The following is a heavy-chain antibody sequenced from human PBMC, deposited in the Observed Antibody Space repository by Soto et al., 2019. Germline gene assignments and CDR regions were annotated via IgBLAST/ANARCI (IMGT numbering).Heavy chain of an antibody. CDR1: GGSFSGYY. CDR3: ARGPFNHGLATWGLDV. D-gene: IGHD4-17*01. V-gene: IGHV4-34*01. J-gene: IGHJ6*02. CDR2: INHRENT. Sequence: QVQLQQWGAGLLKPSETLSLTCAVSGGSFSGYYWTWIRQSPGRGLEWIGEINHRENTNFNPSLKSRVTIPPYTSKNQIALKLSSVTAADTAVYYCARGPFNHGLATWGLDVWGQGTTVSVSS.